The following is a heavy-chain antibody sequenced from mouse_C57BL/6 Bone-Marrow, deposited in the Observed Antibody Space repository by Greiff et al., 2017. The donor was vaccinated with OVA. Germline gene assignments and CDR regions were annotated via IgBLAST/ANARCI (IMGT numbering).Heavy chain of an antibody. CDR2: ISDGGSYT. CDR3: ARDWGYYGSSFFDY. D-gene: IGHD1-1*01. V-gene: IGHV5-4*01. J-gene: IGHJ2*01. CDR1: GFTFSSYA. Sequence: EVQRVESGGGLVKPGGSLKLSCAASGFTFSSYAMSWVRQTPEKRLEWVATISDGGSYTYYPDNVKGRFTISRDNAKNNLYLQMSHLKSEDTAMYYCARDWGYYGSSFFDYWGQGTTLTVSS.